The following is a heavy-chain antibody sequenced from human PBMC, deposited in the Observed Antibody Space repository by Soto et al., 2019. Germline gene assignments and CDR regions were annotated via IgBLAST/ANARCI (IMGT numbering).Heavy chain of an antibody. CDR3: TAWNSGSQTDY. CDR1: GFTFSGSA. J-gene: IGHJ4*02. CDR2: IRSKANSYAT. V-gene: IGHV3-73*02. Sequence: EVQLVESGGGLVQPGGSLKLSCVASGFTFSGSAMHWVRQASGKGLEWVGRIRSKANSYATAYAASVKGRFTISRDDSKNTAYLQMNSLKTEDTAVYYCTAWNSGSQTDYWGQGTLVTVSS. D-gene: IGHD1-26*01.